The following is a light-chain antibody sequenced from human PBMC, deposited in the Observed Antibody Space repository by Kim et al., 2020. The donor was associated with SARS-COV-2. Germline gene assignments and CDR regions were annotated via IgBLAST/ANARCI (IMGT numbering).Light chain of an antibody. Sequence: EIVLTQSPGTLSLSPGQRATVSCRASQSVSSSYIAWYQQKPGQAPRLLISGASNRATGIPDRFSGSGSGTDFTLTISRLEPEDFAVYYCQQYSNSLLTFGPGTKVDIK. V-gene: IGKV3-20*01. CDR1: QSVSSSY. J-gene: IGKJ3*01. CDR3: QQYSNSLLT. CDR2: GAS.